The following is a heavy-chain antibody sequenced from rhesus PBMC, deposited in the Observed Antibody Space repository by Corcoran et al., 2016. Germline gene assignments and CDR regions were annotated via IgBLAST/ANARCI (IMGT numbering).Heavy chain of an antibody. CDR3: AREERYYYSGSYYFDY. J-gene: IGHJ4*01. D-gene: IGHD3-16*01. V-gene: IGHV4-173*01. CDR1: GGSISSNY. CDR2: ISGSGGHT. Sequence: QLQLQESGPGLVKPSETLSLTCAVSGGSISSNYWSWIRQPPGKGLEWIGRISGSGGHTDTNPPLTRRVTMSTDTSKNQFSLKLSSVTAADTAVYYCAREERYYYSGSYYFDYWGQGVLVTVSS.